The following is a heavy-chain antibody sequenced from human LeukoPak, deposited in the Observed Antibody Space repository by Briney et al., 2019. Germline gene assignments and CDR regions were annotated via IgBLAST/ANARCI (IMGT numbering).Heavy chain of an antibody. CDR3: ATYKNWVAGDV. CDR2: IKEDESQE. V-gene: IGHV3-7*01. CDR1: GFSFSDSW. J-gene: IGHJ6*02. D-gene: IGHD7-27*01. Sequence: PGGSLRLSCAASGFSFSDSWMSWVRQAPGKGPEWVSNIKEDESQEHYADSVKGRFTVSRDNAKNSLFLQMNSLRVEDTAVYSCATYKNWVAGDVWGQGTTVSVSS.